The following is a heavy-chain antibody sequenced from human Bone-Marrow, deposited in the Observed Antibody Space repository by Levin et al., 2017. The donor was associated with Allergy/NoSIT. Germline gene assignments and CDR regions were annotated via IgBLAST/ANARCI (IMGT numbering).Heavy chain of an antibody. J-gene: IGHJ5*02. D-gene: IGHD2-2*01. CDR2: LYETGST. Sequence: PSETLSLTCTVSGGSLSSTSYFWGWIRQPPGKGLEWIGSLYETGSTYYNPSLTSRVTISVDTSKNQFSLNLSSVTAADTAVYYCARGVVSWFDPWGQGTLVTVSS. CDR3: ARGVVSWFDP. V-gene: IGHV4-39*01. CDR1: GGSLSSTSYF.